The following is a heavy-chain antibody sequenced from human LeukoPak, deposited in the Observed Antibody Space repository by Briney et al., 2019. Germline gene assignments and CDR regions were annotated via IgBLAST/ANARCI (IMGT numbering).Heavy chain of an antibody. D-gene: IGHD6-19*01. Sequence: ASVKVSCKASGYTFTSYAMNWVRQAPGQGLEWMGWINPNSGGTNSAQKFQDRVTMTRDTSTSTVYMELTSLRSEDTAVYYCAAIDSSGWFTLDYWGQGTLVTVSS. CDR1: GYTFTSYA. CDR3: AAIDSSGWFTLDY. V-gene: IGHV1-2*02. J-gene: IGHJ4*02. CDR2: INPNSGGT.